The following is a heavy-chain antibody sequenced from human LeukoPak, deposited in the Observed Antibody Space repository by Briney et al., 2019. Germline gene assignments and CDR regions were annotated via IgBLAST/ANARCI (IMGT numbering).Heavy chain of an antibody. CDR1: GYTFTDYY. CDR2: VDPEDGET. J-gene: IGHJ4*02. CDR3: ATGEYQLLFFDY. D-gene: IGHD2-2*01. Sequence: ASVKVSCKASGYTFTDYYMHWVQQAPGKGLEWMGRVDPEDGETIYAEKFQGRVTITADTSTDTAYMELSSLRSEDTAVYYCATGEYQLLFFDYWGQGTLVTVSS. V-gene: IGHV1-69-2*01.